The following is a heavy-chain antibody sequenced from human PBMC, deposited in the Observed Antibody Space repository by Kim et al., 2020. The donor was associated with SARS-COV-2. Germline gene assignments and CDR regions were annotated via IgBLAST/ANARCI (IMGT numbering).Heavy chain of an antibody. J-gene: IGHJ4*02. Sequence: GGSLRLSCAASGFTFSSYAMHWVRQAPGKGLEWVAVISYDGSNKYYADSVKGRFTISRDNSKNTLYLQMNSLRAEDTAVYYCAGGRMYYYDSYYWGQGTLVTVSS. CDR1: GFTFSSYA. CDR3: AGGRMYYYDSYY. D-gene: IGHD3-22*01. CDR2: ISYDGSNK. V-gene: IGHV3-30-3*01.